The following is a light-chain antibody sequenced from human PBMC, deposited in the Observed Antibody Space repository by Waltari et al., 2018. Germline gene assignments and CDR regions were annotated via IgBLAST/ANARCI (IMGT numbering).Light chain of an antibody. CDR2: DAS. Sequence: EIVLTQSPGTLSLFPGERATLSCRASQSVSSNYLAWYQQKPGQAPRLLIHDASSRATGIPDRFSGSGSGTDFTLTISRLEPEDFAVYFCQHYSSAPNTFGQRTRLEIK. CDR3: QHYSSAPNT. V-gene: IGKV3-20*01. J-gene: IGKJ2*01. CDR1: QSVSSNY.